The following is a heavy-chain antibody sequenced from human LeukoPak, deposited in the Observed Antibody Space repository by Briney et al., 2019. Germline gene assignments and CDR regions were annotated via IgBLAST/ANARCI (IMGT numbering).Heavy chain of an antibody. CDR3: ATDKLGGSGSHDY. CDR1: GFTFSSYG. Sequence: GGSLRLSCAASGFTFSSYGMSWVRQAPGKGLEWVSAISGSGGSTYYADSVKGRFTISRDNSKNTLYLQMNSLRAEDTAVYYCATDKLGGSGSHDYWGQGTLVTVSS. D-gene: IGHD3-10*01. V-gene: IGHV3-23*01. J-gene: IGHJ4*02. CDR2: ISGSGGST.